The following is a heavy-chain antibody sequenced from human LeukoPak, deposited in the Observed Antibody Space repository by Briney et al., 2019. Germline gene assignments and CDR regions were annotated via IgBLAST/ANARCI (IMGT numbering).Heavy chain of an antibody. CDR1: GYTFTSYY. J-gene: IGHJ5*02. V-gene: IGHV1-46*01. CDR3: ARDTHYDYHPFDP. CDR2: INPSGGST. D-gene: IGHD3-3*01. Sequence: GASVKVSCKASGYTFTSYYMHWVRQAPGQGLEWMGIINPSGGSTSYAQKFQGRVTMTRDTSTSTAYMELRSLRSDDTAVYYCARDTHYDYHPFDPWGQGTLVTVSS.